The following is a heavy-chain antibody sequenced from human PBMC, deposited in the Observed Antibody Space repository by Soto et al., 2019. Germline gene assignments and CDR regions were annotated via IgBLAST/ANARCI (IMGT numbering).Heavy chain of an antibody. CDR3: ARVSATGTRWFDP. Sequence: QVQLQESGPGLVKPSQTLSLTCTVSGGSISSGAFYWSWVRQPPGKGLEWIGYIHHNGNSYNNPSLRSRLNISLDPSKNQFSLNLTSVTAADTALYYCARVSATGTRWFDPWGQGTLVTVSS. CDR2: IHHNGNS. J-gene: IGHJ5*02. CDR1: GGSISSGAFY. D-gene: IGHD1-26*01. V-gene: IGHV4-31*03.